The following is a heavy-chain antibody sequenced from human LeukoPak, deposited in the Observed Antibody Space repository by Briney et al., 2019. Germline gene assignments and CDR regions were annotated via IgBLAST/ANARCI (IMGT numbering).Heavy chain of an antibody. J-gene: IGHJ4*02. CDR3: ARGGYGLDY. D-gene: IGHD3-10*01. CDR1: GFTFSSYA. Sequence: GGSLRLSCAASGFTFSSYAMHWVRQAPGKGLEWLAVISYDGSNKYYADSVKGRFTISRDNSKNTLYLQMNSLRAEDTAVYYCARGGYGLDYWGQGTLVTVSS. V-gene: IGHV3-30-3*01. CDR2: ISYDGSNK.